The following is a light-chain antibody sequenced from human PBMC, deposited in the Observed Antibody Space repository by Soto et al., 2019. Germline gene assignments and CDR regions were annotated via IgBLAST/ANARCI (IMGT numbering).Light chain of an antibody. J-gene: IGKJ1*01. CDR3: QQCENWPRT. CDR2: YAS. Sequence: EIMMTQSPATLSVSPGESATLSCRASQAISTNLAWYQQKPGQAPRLLIYYASIRATGIPVRFSGSGSGTEFTLTISSLQSADFAVYYCQQCENWPRTFGQGTKVEIK. CDR1: QAISTN. V-gene: IGKV3-15*01.